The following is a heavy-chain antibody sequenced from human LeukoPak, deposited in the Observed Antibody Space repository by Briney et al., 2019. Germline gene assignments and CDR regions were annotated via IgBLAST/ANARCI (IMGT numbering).Heavy chain of an antibody. J-gene: IGHJ2*01. CDR1: GGTFSSYA. D-gene: IGHD2-2*01. Sequence: SVKVSCKASGGTFSSYAISWVRQAPGQGLEWMGRIIPILGIANYAQKFQGRVTITADKSTSTAYMELSSLRSEDTAVYYCARLPAAHWYFALWGRGTLVTVSS. V-gene: IGHV1-69*04. CDR3: ARLPAAHWYFAL. CDR2: IIPILGIA.